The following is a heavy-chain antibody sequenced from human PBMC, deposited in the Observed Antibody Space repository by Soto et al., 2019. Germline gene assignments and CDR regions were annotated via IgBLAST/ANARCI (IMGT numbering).Heavy chain of an antibody. Sequence: QMQLQESGPGLVKPSETLSLTCTVSGGSISSSSYYWAWIRQPPGKGLEWIGSMYYSGTTFFNPYIKNGVAISVDTSRSQLSLTLSSVTASDTTVYYCGRNPSSAPYIGVVATSIVLDAFDIWGQGAMVTVSS. V-gene: IGHV4-39*01. D-gene: IGHD2-15*01. CDR1: GGSISSSSYY. J-gene: IGHJ3*02. CDR3: GRNPSSAPYIGVVATSIVLDAFDI. CDR2: MYYSGTT.